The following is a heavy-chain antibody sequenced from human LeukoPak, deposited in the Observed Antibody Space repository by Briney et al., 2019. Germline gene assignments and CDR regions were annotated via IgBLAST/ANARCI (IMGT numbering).Heavy chain of an antibody. J-gene: IGHJ4*02. CDR3: AKLTLGYCSGGRCFFDY. CDR2: ISGSGGTT. V-gene: IGHV3-23*01. CDR1: GFTFSNYA. D-gene: IGHD2-15*01. Sequence: TGGSLRLSCAASGFTFSNYAMSWVRQTPGKGLEWVSGISGSGGTTDYADSMKGRFTISRDNSKNTLYLQMNSLRAEDTAVYYCAKLTLGYCSGGRCFFDYWGQGTQVTVSS.